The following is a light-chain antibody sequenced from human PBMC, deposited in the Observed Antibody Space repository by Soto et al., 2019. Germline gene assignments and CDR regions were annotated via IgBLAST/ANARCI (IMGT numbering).Light chain of an antibody. V-gene: IGLV1-40*01. CDR2: GNN. Sequence: QSVVTQPPSVSGAPGQRVTISCTGRSSNIGAGYDVHWYQHLPGTAPKLLIYGNNNRPSGVPDRFSGSKSGTSASLAITGLQAGDEADYFCQSFDISLSGWVFGGGTKVTVL. CDR3: QSFDISLSGWV. J-gene: IGLJ3*02. CDR1: SSNIGAGYD.